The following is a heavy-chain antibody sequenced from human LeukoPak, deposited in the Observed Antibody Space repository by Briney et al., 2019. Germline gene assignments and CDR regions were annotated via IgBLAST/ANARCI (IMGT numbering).Heavy chain of an antibody. V-gene: IGHV1-2*02. D-gene: IGHD5-24*01. CDR1: GYTFTDYY. Sequence: ASVKVSCKASGYTFTDYYLHWVRQAPRQGLEWMGWINPSSGATNYAQKFQGRVTITRDTSISTAYMELTSLRSDDTAVFYCARVVAWLQFSGSAFDMWGQGTMVTVSS. J-gene: IGHJ3*02. CDR3: ARVVAWLQFSGSAFDM. CDR2: INPSSGAT.